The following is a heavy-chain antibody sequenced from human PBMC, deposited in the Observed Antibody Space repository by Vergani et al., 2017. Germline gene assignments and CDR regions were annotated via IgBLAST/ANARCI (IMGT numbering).Heavy chain of an antibody. CDR2: IYYSGST. J-gene: IGHJ4*02. CDR3: ARLFGRKGATRFFDY. Sequence: QLQLQESGPGLVKPSETLSLTCTVSGGSISSSSYYWGWIRQPPGKGLEWIGSIYYSGSTYYTPSPKSRVTISVDTSKNQFSLKLSSVTAADTAVYYCARLFGRKGATRFFDYWGQGTLVTVSS. CDR1: GGSISSSSYY. D-gene: IGHD1-26*01. V-gene: IGHV4-39*01.